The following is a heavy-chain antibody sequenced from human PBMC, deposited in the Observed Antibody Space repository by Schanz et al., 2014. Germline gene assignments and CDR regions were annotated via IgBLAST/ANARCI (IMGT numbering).Heavy chain of an antibody. J-gene: IGHJ2*01. CDR1: GFGFSSYG. Sequence: VRLVESGGGLIQPGGSLRLSCAASGFGFSSYGMHWVRQAPGKGLEWVSGISGSGASTYYADSVKGRFTISRDNSNKTVDLQMNSLRAEDTAVYFCAKDLGVDCGDGCFNWYFDLWGRGTLVTVSS. CDR3: AKDLGVDCGDGCFNWYFDL. CDR2: ISGSGAST. D-gene: IGHD2-21*02. V-gene: IGHV3-23*04.